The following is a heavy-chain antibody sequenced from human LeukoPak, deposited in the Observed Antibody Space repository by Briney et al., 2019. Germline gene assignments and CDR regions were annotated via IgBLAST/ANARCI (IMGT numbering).Heavy chain of an antibody. J-gene: IGHJ4*02. CDR3: ARAITVAGTISFAY. CDR1: GYTFTSYG. D-gene: IGHD6-19*01. CDR2: ISGYNGNT. Sequence: ASVKVSCKASGYTFTSYGINWVRQAPGQGHEWMGCISGYNGNTDYAQKLQGRVTVTTDTSTSTAYMELRSLRSDDTAVYYCARAITVAGTISFAYWGQGTLVTVSS. V-gene: IGHV1-18*01.